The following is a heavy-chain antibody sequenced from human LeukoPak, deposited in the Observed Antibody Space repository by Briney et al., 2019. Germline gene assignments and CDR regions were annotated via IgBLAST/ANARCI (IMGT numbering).Heavy chain of an antibody. CDR3: ARGIWNDPYY. CDR1: GFTFSSYS. D-gene: IGHD1-1*01. CDR2: ISSGSSTI. V-gene: IGHV3-48*01. J-gene: IGHJ4*02. Sequence: GGSLRLSCAASGFTFSSYSMNWVRQAPGKGLEWVLYISSGSSTIYYADSVKGRFTISRDNAKNSLYLQMNSLRAEDTAVYYCARGIWNDPYYWGQGTLVTVSS.